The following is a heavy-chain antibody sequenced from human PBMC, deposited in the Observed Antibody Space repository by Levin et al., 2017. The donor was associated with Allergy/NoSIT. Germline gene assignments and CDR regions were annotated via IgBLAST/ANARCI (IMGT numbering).Heavy chain of an antibody. Sequence: GGSLRLSCAVSGFTFSNYGMHWVRQAPGKGLEWVAVIWHDGSNKYYADSVKGRFTISRDNSKNTLYLQMNSLRAEDTAVYYCARDPGYCGSTSCPHDCWGQGTLVTVSS. V-gene: IGHV3-33*01. J-gene: IGHJ4*02. CDR2: IWHDGSNK. CDR3: ARDPGYCGSTSCPHDC. CDR1: GFTFSNYG. D-gene: IGHD2-2*01.